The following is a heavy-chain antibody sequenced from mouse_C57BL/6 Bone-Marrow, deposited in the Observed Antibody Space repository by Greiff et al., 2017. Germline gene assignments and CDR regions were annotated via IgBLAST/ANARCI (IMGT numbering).Heavy chain of an antibody. Sequence: VQLQQPGAELVKPGASVKLSCKASGYTFTSYWMQWVKQRPGQGLEWIGEIDPSDSYTNYNQKFKGKATLTVDTSSSTAYMQLSSLTSEDSAVYYCARGIYYDLDYWGQGTTLTGSS. D-gene: IGHD2-4*01. V-gene: IGHV1-50*01. CDR3: ARGIYYDLDY. J-gene: IGHJ2*01. CDR1: GYTFTSYW. CDR2: IDPSDSYT.